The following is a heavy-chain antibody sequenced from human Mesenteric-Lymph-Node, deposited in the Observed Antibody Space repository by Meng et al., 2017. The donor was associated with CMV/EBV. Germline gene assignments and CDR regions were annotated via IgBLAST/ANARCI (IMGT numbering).Heavy chain of an antibody. V-gene: IGHV3-11*06. CDR2: ISSSSTYI. CDR3: AKDFLGRTNHRYYGMDV. Sequence: GESLKISCAASGFTFSDYYMSWIRQAPGKGLEWVSSISSSSTYIYYADSVKGRFAFSRDNANNSLYLQMTSLRADDTAVYFCAKDFLGRTNHRYYGMDVWGQGTTVTVSS. D-gene: IGHD2-8*01. J-gene: IGHJ6*02. CDR1: GFTFSDYY.